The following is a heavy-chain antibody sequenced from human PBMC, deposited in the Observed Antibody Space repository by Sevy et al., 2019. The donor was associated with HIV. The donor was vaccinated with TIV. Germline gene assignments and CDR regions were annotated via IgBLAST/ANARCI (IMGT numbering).Heavy chain of an antibody. CDR3: AKAISIAGGIAAVGTGIFDF. CDR1: GFTFDEYG. D-gene: IGHD6-13*01. V-gene: IGHV3-9*01. Sequence: GGSLRLSCAASGFTFDEYGMHWVRQAPGKGLEWVSGINWNSGNIGYADSVKGRFTISRDNAKNSLYLQMNSLRAEDTALYYCAKAISIAGGIAAVGTGIFDFWGQGTLVTVSS. CDR2: INWNSGNI. J-gene: IGHJ4*02.